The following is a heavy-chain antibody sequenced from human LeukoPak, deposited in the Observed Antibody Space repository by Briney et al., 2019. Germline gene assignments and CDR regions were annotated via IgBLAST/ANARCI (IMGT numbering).Heavy chain of an antibody. J-gene: IGHJ4*02. V-gene: IGHV3-49*04. CDR2: IRSKAYGGTT. CDR1: RFTFSDYA. CDR3: TRDGEDDFWSGYYFDY. D-gene: IGHD3-3*01. Sequence: PGGSLRLSCTASRFTFSDYAMSWVRQAPGKGLEWVGFIRSKAYGGTTEYAASVKGRFTISRDDSKSIAYLQMNSLKTEDTAVYYCTRDGEDDFWSGYYFDYWGQGTLVTVSS.